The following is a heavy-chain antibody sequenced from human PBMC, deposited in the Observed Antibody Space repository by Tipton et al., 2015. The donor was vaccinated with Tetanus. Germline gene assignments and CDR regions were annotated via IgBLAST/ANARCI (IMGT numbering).Heavy chain of an antibody. D-gene: IGHD2-15*01. Sequence: QSGAEVKKPGESLKISCEGSTNSFNGYWIGWVRQMPGKGLEWMGIIYPGDSDTTYSPSFKGQVIISVDKSITTAYLRWSSLRASDTAMYYCARLGYCSGGSCYLIDYWGQGTLVTVSS. CDR2: IYPGDSDT. J-gene: IGHJ4*02. CDR1: TNSFNGYW. V-gene: IGHV5-51*01. CDR3: ARLGYCSGGSCYLIDY.